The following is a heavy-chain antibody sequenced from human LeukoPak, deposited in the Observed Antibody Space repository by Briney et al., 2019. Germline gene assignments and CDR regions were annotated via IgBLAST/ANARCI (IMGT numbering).Heavy chain of an antibody. J-gene: IGHJ6*03. CDR1: GGSFSGYY. Sequence: SETLSLTCAVYGGSFSGYYWNWIRQPPGKGLGWIGEINHSGNTNYIPSLKSRVTISVDTSKNQFSLKLSSVTAADTAVYYCARHRDGYDYYYYMDVWGKGTTVTVPS. CDR2: INHSGNT. CDR3: ARHRDGYDYYYYMDV. V-gene: IGHV4-34*01. D-gene: IGHD5-24*01.